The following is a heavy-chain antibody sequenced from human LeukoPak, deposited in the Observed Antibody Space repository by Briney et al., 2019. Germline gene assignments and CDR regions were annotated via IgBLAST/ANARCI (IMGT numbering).Heavy chain of an antibody. CDR3: ARVGYDYVWGSYRYPDY. CDR2: IIPIFGTA. V-gene: IGHV1-69*13. D-gene: IGHD3-16*02. J-gene: IGHJ4*02. Sequence: SVKVSCKASGGTFSSYPISWVRQAPGQGLEWMGGIIPIFGTANYAQKFQGRVTITADESTSTAYMELSSLRSEDTAVYYCARVGYDYVWGSYRYPDYWGQGTLVTVSS. CDR1: GGTFSSYP.